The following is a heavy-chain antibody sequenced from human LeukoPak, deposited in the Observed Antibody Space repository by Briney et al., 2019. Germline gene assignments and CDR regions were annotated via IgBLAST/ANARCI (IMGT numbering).Heavy chain of an antibody. J-gene: IGHJ6*03. Sequence: PSETLSLTCAVYGGSFSGYHWSWIRQPPGKGLEWIGEINHSGSTNYNPSLKSRVTISVDTSKNQFSLKLSSVTAADTAVYYCARQYDYVWGSYRYYYYMDVWGKGTTVTVSS. CDR2: INHSGST. D-gene: IGHD3-16*02. CDR1: GGSFSGYH. V-gene: IGHV4-34*01. CDR3: ARQYDYVWGSYRYYYYMDV.